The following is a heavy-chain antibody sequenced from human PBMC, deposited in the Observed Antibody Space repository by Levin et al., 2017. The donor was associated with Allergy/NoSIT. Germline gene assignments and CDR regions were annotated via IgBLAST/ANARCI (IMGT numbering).Heavy chain of an antibody. J-gene: IGHJ4*02. CDR2: ISGSGGST. CDR3: AKAGGGYDRARSFDY. D-gene: IGHD5-12*01. V-gene: IGHV3-23*01. Sequence: PGGSLRLSCAASGFTFSSYAMSWVRQAPGKGLEWVSAISGSGGSTYYADSVKGRFTISRDNSKNTLYLQMNSLRAEDTAVYYCAKAGGGYDRARSFDYWGQGTLVTVSS. CDR1: GFTFSSYA.